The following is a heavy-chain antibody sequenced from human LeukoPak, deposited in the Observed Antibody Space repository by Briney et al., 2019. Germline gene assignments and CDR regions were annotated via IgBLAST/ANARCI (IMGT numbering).Heavy chain of an antibody. CDR3: ARGRLRLRLGELSPIEY. CDR1: GGSISSGGYY. CDR2: IYYSGGT. J-gene: IGHJ4*02. Sequence: SETLSLTCTVSGGSISSGGYYWSWSRQHPGKGLGWIGYIYYSGGTYYNPSLKSRVTISVDTSKNQFSLKLSSVTAADTAVYYCARGRLRLRLGELSPIEYWGQGTLVTVSS. D-gene: IGHD3-16*02. V-gene: IGHV4-31*03.